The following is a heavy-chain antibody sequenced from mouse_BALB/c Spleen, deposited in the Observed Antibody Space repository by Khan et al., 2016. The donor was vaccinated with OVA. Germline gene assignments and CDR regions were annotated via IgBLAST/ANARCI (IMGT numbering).Heavy chain of an antibody. CDR1: GYTFTSNT. J-gene: IGHJ4*01. CDR2: INPRSSYT. Sequence: QIQLVQSGAKLARPGASVKMSCKASGYTFTSNTMHWVKQRPGQGLEWIGYINPRSSYTNYNQKFKDKATLTADKSSSTAYMQLSSLTSEDSAVYYCARRTTEYTMEYWGQGTSVTVSS. CDR3: ARRTTEYTMEY. V-gene: IGHV1-4*01. D-gene: IGHD2-14*01.